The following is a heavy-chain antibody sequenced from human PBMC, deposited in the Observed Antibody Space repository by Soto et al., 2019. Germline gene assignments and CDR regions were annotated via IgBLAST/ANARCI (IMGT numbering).Heavy chain of an antibody. CDR2: ISNNASDT. CDR3: VKEMGPCCDWSYSFDS. CDR1: GFTFSDYT. Sequence: GGSLRPSCLGTGFTFSDYTMHLVRQAPGKRLEFVSAISNNASDTYFADSVRGRFTISRDNSKNTLFLLMSGLTSEDTAVYYCVKEMGPCCDWSYSFDSWGQGTVVTVSS. J-gene: IGHJ4*02. D-gene: IGHD3-9*01. V-gene: IGHV3-64D*06.